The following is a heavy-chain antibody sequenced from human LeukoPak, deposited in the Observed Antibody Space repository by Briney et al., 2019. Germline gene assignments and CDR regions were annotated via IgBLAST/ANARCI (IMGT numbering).Heavy chain of an antibody. D-gene: IGHD2-2*01. CDR1: GGSISSGTYY. J-gene: IGHJ4*02. CDR3: VRQGTSDTSHFDY. CDR2: FYYSGST. Sequence: TSETLSLTCTVSGGSISSGTYYWAWIRQPPGRGLEWIGSFYYSGSTYYNPSLKSRVTISVDTSKNQFSLKLSSVTAADTAIYYCVRQGTSDTSHFDYWGQGTLVTVSS. V-gene: IGHV4-39*01.